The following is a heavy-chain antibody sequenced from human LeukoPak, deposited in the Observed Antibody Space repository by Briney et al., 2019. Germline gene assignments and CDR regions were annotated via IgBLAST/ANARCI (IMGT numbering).Heavy chain of an antibody. D-gene: IGHD6-13*01. CDR1: GYTFTGYY. Sequence: ASVKVSCKASGYTFTGYYMHWVRQAPGQGLEWMGWINPNSGGTNYAQKFQGRVTMTRDTSISTAYMELSRLRSDDTAVYYCARAREAGYSSLFDPWGQGTLVTVSS. CDR3: ARAREAGYSSLFDP. CDR2: INPNSGGT. V-gene: IGHV1-2*02. J-gene: IGHJ5*02.